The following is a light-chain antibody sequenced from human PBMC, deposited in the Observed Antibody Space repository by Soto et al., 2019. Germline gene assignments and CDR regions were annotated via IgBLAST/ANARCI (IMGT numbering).Light chain of an antibody. Sequence: QSALAQPASVSGSFGQSITISCSGPNTDLGVYGYVSWYQHQPGKAPKLLIYDVNNRTSGISDRFSGSKSGDTASLTISGLQAEDEADYFCFSKISGFVYGFGTGTKVTVL. CDR2: DVN. J-gene: IGLJ1*01. CDR1: NTDLGVYGY. CDR3: FSKISGFVYG. V-gene: IGLV2-14*01.